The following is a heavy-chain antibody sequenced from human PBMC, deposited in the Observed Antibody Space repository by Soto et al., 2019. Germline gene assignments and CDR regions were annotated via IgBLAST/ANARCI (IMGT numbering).Heavy chain of an antibody. Sequence: VVGGKIVSYDGSWIMKKKGKGLEWIGYIYYGGSTNYNPSLKSRVTISVDTSKNQFSLKLSSVTAADTAVYYCAIMGSRTSDNGSCSSGMEFLVKGTTVTVS. CDR2: IYYGGST. D-gene: IGHD6-6*01. V-gene: IGHV4-59*01. J-gene: IGHJ6*01. CDR1: GGKIVSYD. CDR3: AIMGSRTSDNGSCSSGMEF.